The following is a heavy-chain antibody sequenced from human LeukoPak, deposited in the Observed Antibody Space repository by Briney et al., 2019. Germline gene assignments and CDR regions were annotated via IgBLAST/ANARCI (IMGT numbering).Heavy chain of an antibody. CDR1: GYTFTSYG. D-gene: IGHD3-3*01. J-gene: IGHJ4*02. CDR3: VRASPPDYDFWSGYYTH. V-gene: IGHV1-18*01. CDR2: ISGYNGDT. Sequence: ASVKVSCKASGYTFTSYGISWVRQAPGRGLEWMGWISGYNGDTNYAQKLQGRVTMTTDTSTSTAYMELRSLRSDDTAVYYCVRASPPDYDFWSGYYTHWGQGTLVTVSS.